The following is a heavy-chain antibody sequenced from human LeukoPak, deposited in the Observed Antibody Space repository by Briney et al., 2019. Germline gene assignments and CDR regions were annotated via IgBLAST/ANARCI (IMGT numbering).Heavy chain of an antibody. J-gene: IGHJ4*02. D-gene: IGHD6-6*01. V-gene: IGHV1-2*02. Sequence: ASVKVSCKASGYTFTGYYMHWVRQAPAQGLEWMGWINPNSGGTNYAQKFQGRVTMTRDTSISKAYMELTRLRSDDTAVYYCARQRKIAARFLDYWGQGTLVTVSS. CDR1: GYTFTGYY. CDR2: INPNSGGT. CDR3: ARQRKIAARFLDY.